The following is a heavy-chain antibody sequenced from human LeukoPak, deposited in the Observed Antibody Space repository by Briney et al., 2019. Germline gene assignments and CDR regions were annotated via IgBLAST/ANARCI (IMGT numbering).Heavy chain of an antibody. V-gene: IGHV3-21*01. CDR3: ARHDVSSYYSMDV. Sequence: GGSLRISCAASGFTFSSYSMNWVRQAPGKGLEWVSSISSSSSYIYYVDSVKGRFTISRDNAKNSLYMQMNSLRAEHTAVCSCARHDVSSYYSMDVWVKGNTVTVSS. CDR2: ISSSSSYI. CDR1: GFTFSSYS. J-gene: IGHJ6*03.